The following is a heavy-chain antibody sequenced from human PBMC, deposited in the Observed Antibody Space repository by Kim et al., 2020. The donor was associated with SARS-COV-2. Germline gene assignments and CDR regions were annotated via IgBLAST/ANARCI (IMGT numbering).Heavy chain of an antibody. CDR3: ARAAGGGSYSADFDY. V-gene: IGHV3-30*01. D-gene: IGHD1-26*01. J-gene: IGHJ4*02. Sequence: DSVKGRFTISRDNSKNTLYLQMNSLRAEDTAVYYCARAAGGGSYSADFDYWGQGTLVTVSS.